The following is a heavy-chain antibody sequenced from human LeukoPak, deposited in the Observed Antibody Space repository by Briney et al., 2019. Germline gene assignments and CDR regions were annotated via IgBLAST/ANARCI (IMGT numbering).Heavy chain of an antibody. V-gene: IGHV1-18*01. D-gene: IGHD6-19*01. CDR2: ISAYNGNT. CDR1: GYTFTSYG. J-gene: IGHJ5*02. Sequence: ASVKVSCKASGYTFTSYGISWVRQAPGQGLEWMGWISAYNGNTNYAQKLQGRVTMTTDTSTSTAYMELRNLRSDDTAVYYCAREERSIAVAGPNWFDPWGQGTLVTVSS. CDR3: AREERSIAVAGPNWFDP.